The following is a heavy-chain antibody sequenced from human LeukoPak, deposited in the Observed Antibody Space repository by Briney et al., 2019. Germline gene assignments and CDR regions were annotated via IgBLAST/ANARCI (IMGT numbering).Heavy chain of an antibody. CDR3: ARGVYGDYRFDY. V-gene: IGHV3-21*01. Sequence: GGSLRLSHAASGFTFSSYSMNWVRQAPGKGLEWVSSISSSSSYIYYADSVKGRFTISRDNAKNSLYLQMNSLRAEDTAVYYCARGVYGDYRFDYWGQGTLVTVAS. CDR2: ISSSSSYI. D-gene: IGHD4-17*01. CDR1: GFTFSSYS. J-gene: IGHJ4*02.